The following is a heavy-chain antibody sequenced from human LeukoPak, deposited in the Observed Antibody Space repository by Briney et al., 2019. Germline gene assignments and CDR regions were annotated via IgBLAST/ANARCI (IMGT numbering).Heavy chain of an antibody. CDR1: GGSVSSSRYY. CDR2: IYYTGST. D-gene: IGHD3-9*01. V-gene: IGHV4-39*01. Sequence: PSETLSLTCPVSGGSVSSSRYYWGWIRQPPGKGLEWIGSIYYTGSTYYKPSLKSRVTTSVDASKNQISLKLSSVTAADTAVYFCASHKSFDYLSPIDSWGQGTLVTVSS. J-gene: IGHJ4*02. CDR3: ASHKSFDYLSPIDS.